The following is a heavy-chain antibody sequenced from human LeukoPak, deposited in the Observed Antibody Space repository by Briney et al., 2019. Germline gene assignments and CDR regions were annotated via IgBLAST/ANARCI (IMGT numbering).Heavy chain of an antibody. CDR3: VTGLSGSLFDY. Sequence: ASLKVSCKVSGYTLSELSIHWVRQAPGKGLEWMGGLDPEDYKRMYAEKLQGRVTMTEDASTDTAYMELSSLTSEDTAVYVCVTGLSGSLFDYWGQGTLVTVSS. V-gene: IGHV1-24*01. J-gene: IGHJ4*02. CDR2: LDPEDYKR. CDR1: GYTLSELS. D-gene: IGHD3-22*01.